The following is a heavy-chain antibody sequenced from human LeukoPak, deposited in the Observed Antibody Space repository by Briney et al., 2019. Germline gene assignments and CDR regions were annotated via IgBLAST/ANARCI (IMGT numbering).Heavy chain of an antibody. V-gene: IGHV3-9*01. Sequence: GGSLRPSCAASGFTFDDYAMHWVRHAPGKGLEWVSGISWNSGSIGYADSVKGRFTISRDNTKNSLYLQMNSLRAEDTALYYCAKDFGSNYYGSGSFDPWGQGTLVTVSS. CDR3: AKDFGSNYYGSGSFDP. CDR1: GFTFDDYA. D-gene: IGHD3-10*01. CDR2: ISWNSGSI. J-gene: IGHJ5*02.